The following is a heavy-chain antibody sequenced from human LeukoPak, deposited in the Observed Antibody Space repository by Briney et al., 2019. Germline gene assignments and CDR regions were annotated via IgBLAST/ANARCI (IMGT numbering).Heavy chain of an antibody. CDR1: GFTFSSYW. Sequence: PGGSLRLSCAASGFTFSSYWMHWVRQAPGKGLVWVSRINSDGSSTSYADSVKGRFTISRGNAKNTLYLQMNSLRAEDTAVYYCARDGGYSYGYNYFDYWGQGTLVTVSS. V-gene: IGHV3-74*01. CDR2: INSDGSST. J-gene: IGHJ4*02. CDR3: ARDGGYSYGYNYFDY. D-gene: IGHD5-18*01.